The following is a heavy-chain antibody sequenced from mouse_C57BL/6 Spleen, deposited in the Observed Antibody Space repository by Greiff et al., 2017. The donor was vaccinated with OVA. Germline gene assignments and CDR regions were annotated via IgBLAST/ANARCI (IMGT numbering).Heavy chain of an antibody. J-gene: IGHJ4*01. CDR3: ARSMVTTGGYAMDY. D-gene: IGHD2-2*01. CDR2: INPNNGGT. CDR1: GYTFTDYY. Sequence: EVQLQQSGPELVKPGASVKISCKASGYTFTDYYMNWVKQSHGKSLEWIGDINPNNGGTSYNQKFKGKATLTVDKSSSTAYMELRSLTSEDSAVYYCARSMVTTGGYAMDYWGQGTSVTVSS. V-gene: IGHV1-26*01.